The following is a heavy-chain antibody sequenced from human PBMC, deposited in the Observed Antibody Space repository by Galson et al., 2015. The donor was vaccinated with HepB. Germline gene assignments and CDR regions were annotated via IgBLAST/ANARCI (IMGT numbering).Heavy chain of an antibody. D-gene: IGHD3-22*01. CDR3: ARVPGYYYDTSGHFDY. Sequence: SVKVSCKASGYTFTSYGMHWVRQAPGQRLEWMGWISVGSGYTKYSQKFQGRVTITRDTSASTAHMELSSLRSEDTAVYYCARVPGYYYDTSGHFDYWGQGTLVTVSS. CDR1: GYTFTSYG. V-gene: IGHV1-3*01. J-gene: IGHJ4*02. CDR2: ISVGSGYT.